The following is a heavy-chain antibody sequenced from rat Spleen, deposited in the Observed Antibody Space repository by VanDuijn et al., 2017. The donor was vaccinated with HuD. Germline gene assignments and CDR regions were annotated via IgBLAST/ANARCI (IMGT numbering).Heavy chain of an antibody. Sequence: QVQLKESGPGLMQPSETLSLTCTVSGFSLTSNGVGWVRQPLGKGLVWMGTIWAGGSTNYNSAVQSRLSISRDTSKSQVFLKMNSLQPEDTGTYYCARQLGYYFDYWGQGVMVTVSS. D-gene: IGHD4-3*01. V-gene: IGHV2-72*01. J-gene: IGHJ2*01. CDR2: IWAGGST. CDR3: ARQLGYYFDY. CDR1: GFSLTSNG.